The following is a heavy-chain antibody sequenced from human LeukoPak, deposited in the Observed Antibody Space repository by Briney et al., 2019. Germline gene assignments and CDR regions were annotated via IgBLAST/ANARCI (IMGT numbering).Heavy chain of an antibody. J-gene: IGHJ4*02. D-gene: IGHD2-2*03. V-gene: IGHV3-21*01. CDR3: ARDGYSRGYGAYFDY. CDR2: ISSSSSYI. Sequence: GGSLRLSCAASGFTFSSYSMNWVRQAPGKGLEWVSSISSSSSYIYYADSVKGRFTISRDNAKNSLYLQMNSLRAKDTAVYYCARDGYSRGYGAYFDYWGQGTLVTVSS. CDR1: GFTFSSYS.